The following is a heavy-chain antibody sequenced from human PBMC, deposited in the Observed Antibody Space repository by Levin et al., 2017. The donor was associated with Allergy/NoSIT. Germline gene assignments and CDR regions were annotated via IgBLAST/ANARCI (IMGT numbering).Heavy chain of an antibody. CDR3: AKDRVAVAASAEYFQH. V-gene: IGHV3-23*01. CDR2: ISGSGGST. Sequence: GGSLRLSCAASGFTFSSYAMSWVRQAPGKGLEWVSAISGSGGSTYYADSVKGRFTISRDNSKNTLYLQMNSLRAEDTAVYYCAKDRVAVAASAEYFQHWGQGTLVTVSS. J-gene: IGHJ1*01. D-gene: IGHD6-19*01. CDR1: GFTFSSYA.